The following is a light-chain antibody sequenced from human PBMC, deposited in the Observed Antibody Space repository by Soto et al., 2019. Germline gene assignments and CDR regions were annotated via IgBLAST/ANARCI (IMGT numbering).Light chain of an antibody. CDR3: QQGYTKSPLT. Sequence: DIQVTQSPSSLSASVGDTVTITCRTSQSINIYLNWYQQKVGEPPRLLIFGASNLQSGVPSRFSGSGVGTHFTLTISSLQAEDFATYYCQQGYTKSPLTFAGGTKVDIK. J-gene: IGKJ4*01. CDR2: GAS. CDR1: QSINIY. V-gene: IGKV1-39*01.